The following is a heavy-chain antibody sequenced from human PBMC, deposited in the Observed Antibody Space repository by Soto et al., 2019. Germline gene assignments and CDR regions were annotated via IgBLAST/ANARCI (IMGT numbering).Heavy chain of an antibody. CDR3: ARASCSGGSCYSFTLMPDPPGGFAY. CDR1: GGTFSSYT. D-gene: IGHD2-15*01. CDR2: IIPILGIA. J-gene: IGHJ4*02. V-gene: IGHV1-69*02. Sequence: QVQLVQSGAEVKKPGSSVKVSCKASGGTFSSYTISWVRQAPGQGLEWMGRIIPILGIAHYAQKFQGRVTTTADNSTSTAYMELSSLRSEDTAVYYCARASCSGGSCYSFTLMPDPPGGFAYGGQGTLVTVSS.